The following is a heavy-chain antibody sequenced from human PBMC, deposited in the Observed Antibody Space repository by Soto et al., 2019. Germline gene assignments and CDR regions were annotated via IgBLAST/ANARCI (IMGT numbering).Heavy chain of an antibody. CDR2: MNPNSGNT. Sequence: QVQLVQSGAEVKKPGASVKVSCKASGYTFTSYDINWVRQATGQGLEWMGWMNPNSGNTGYAQKFQGRVTMTRSNTITTAYMGLSSLRSEDTAVYYCAREKTSYAMDVWGQGPTVTVSS. CDR3: AREKTSYAMDV. CDR1: GYTFTSYD. J-gene: IGHJ6*02. V-gene: IGHV1-8*01.